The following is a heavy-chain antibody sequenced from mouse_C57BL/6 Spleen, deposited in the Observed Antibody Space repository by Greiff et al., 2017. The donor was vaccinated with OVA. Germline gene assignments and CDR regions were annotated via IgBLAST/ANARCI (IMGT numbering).Heavy chain of an antibody. J-gene: IGHJ3*01. D-gene: IGHD2-2*01. V-gene: IGHV1-49*01. Sequence: QVQLQQSGAELVRPGSSVKLSCKDSYFAFMASAMHWVTPRPGHGLAWLGSFTMYSDATEYSANFKGKATLTANTSSSTAYMELSSLTSEDSAVYYCAREGGDYYGYRGLVDWGQGTLVTVSA. CDR1: YFAFMASA. CDR2: FTMYSDAT. CDR3: AREGGDYYGYRGLVD.